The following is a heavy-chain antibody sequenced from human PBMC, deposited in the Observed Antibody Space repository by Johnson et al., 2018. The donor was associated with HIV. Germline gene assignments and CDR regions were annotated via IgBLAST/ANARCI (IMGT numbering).Heavy chain of an antibody. CDR1: GFTFSSYA. D-gene: IGHD6-13*01. V-gene: IGHV3-64*01. CDR2: ISSNGGST. CDR3: AAGGVPALDI. J-gene: IGHJ3*02. Sequence: VQLVESGGGLVQPGGSLRLSCAASGFTFSSYAMHWVRQAPGKGLEYVSAISSNGGSTYYANSVKGRFTISRENAKNSLYLQMNSLRAGDTAVYYCAAGGVPALDIWGQGTMVTVSS.